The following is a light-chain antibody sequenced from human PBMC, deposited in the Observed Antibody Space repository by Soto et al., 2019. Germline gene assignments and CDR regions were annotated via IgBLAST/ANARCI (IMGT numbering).Light chain of an antibody. J-gene: IGKJ2*01. V-gene: IGKV3-11*01. CDR2: DAS. CDR1: QSVSSY. CDR3: QQRFNWPRFT. Sequence: EIVLTQSPATLSLSPGERATLSCRASQSVSSYLAWYQQKPGQAPRLLIYDASNRATGIPARFSGGGSGTAFTLTISSLESEDFAVYYCQQRFNWPRFTFGQGTKLEIK.